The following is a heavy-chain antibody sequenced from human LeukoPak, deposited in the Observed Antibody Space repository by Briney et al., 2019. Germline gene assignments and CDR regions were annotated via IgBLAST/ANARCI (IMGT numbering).Heavy chain of an antibody. V-gene: IGHV1-3*01. Sequence: ASVKVSCKASGYTFSNYALQWVRQAPGQRPEWMGWINAGNGNTQYSQKFQRRVTITKDTSASTAYMELNSLRSEDTAVYYCVRDQKITFGGVIAPSVGLDVWGQGTTVTVSS. CDR2: INAGNGNT. CDR3: VRDQKITFGGVIAPSVGLDV. J-gene: IGHJ6*01. CDR1: GYTFSNYA. D-gene: IGHD3-16*02.